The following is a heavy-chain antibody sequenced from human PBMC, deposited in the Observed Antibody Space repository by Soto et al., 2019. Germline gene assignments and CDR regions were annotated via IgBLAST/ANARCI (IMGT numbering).Heavy chain of an antibody. J-gene: IGHJ4*02. CDR1: GGSISSGGYY. D-gene: IGHD3-22*01. CDR3: ARDHYDSSGLFDY. Sequence: KPSETLSLTCTVSGGSISSGGYYWSWIRQHPGKGLEWIGYIYYSGSTYYNPSLRSRVTISVDTSKNQFSLKLSSVTAADTAVYYCARDHYDSSGLFDYWGQGTLVTVSS. CDR2: IYYSGST. V-gene: IGHV4-31*03.